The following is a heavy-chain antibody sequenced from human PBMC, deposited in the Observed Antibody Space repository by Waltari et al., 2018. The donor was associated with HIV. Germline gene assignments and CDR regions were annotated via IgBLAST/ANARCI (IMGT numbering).Heavy chain of an antibody. V-gene: IGHV4-61*02. Sequence: QVQLQESGPGLVTPSQTLSLTCTVSGCSLSRGSYYLIWIRQPPGKGLEWIGRIYTSGSTNYNPSLKSRVTISVDTSKNQFSLKLSSVTAADTAVYYCARDERYYDSSGYFNWFDPWGQGTLVTVSS. CDR3: ARDERYYDSSGYFNWFDP. CDR2: IYTSGST. CDR1: GCSLSRGSYY. J-gene: IGHJ5*02. D-gene: IGHD3-22*01.